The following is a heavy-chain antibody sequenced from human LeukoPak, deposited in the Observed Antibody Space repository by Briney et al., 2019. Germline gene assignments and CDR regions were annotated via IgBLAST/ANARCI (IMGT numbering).Heavy chain of an antibody. Sequence: AASVKVSCKASGYTFTGYYMHWVRQAPGQGLEWMGWINPNSGGTNYAQKFQGRVTMTRDTSISTAYMELSRLRSDDTAVYYCARSIVGYSKAWFDPWGQGTLVTVSS. CDR1: GYTFTGYY. D-gene: IGHD4-11*01. CDR2: INPNSGGT. J-gene: IGHJ5*02. CDR3: ARSIVGYSKAWFDP. V-gene: IGHV1-2*02.